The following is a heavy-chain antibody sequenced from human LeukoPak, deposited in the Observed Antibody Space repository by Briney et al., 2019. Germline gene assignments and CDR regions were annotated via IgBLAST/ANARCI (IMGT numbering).Heavy chain of an antibody. Sequence: GASVKVSCKASGGTFSSYAMHWVRQAPGQRLEWMGWINAGNGNTKYSQKFQGRVTITRDTSASTAYMELSSLRSEDTAVYYCARLGSYSYAEPFDYWGQGTLVTVSS. J-gene: IGHJ4*02. V-gene: IGHV1-3*01. CDR1: GGTFSSYA. CDR2: INAGNGNT. CDR3: ARLGSYSYAEPFDY. D-gene: IGHD5-18*01.